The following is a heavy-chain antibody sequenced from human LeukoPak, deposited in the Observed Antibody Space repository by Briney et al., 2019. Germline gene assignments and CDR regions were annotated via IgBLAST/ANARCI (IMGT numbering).Heavy chain of an antibody. CDR3: TRALYNTGWYPDYFDS. J-gene: IGHJ4*02. CDR1: GITLSDYG. V-gene: IGHV3-7*01. D-gene: IGHD6-19*01. Sequence: GGSLRLSCAASGITLSDYGMQWVRQAPGKGLEWLANIKRDGTDKYYVGSVEGRFTISRDSAKNSLFLQMSSLRAEDTAIYYCTRALYNTGWYPDYFDSWGQGTLVTVSS. CDR2: IKRDGTDK.